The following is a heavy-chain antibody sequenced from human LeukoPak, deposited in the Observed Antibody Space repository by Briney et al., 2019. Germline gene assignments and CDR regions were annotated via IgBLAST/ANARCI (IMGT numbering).Heavy chain of an antibody. V-gene: IGHV3-7*01. CDR1: GFTFSNYW. Sequence: GGSLRLSCAASGFTFSNYWMTWVRRAPGRGLEWVANIRPDGSVIHYVDSVKGRFTISRDNAKNSLYLQMNSLRAEDTAVYYCARPHQYYDILTGYYFASYYFDYWGQGTLVTVSS. CDR2: IRPDGSVI. CDR3: ARPHQYYDILTGYYFASYYFDY. D-gene: IGHD3-9*01. J-gene: IGHJ4*02.